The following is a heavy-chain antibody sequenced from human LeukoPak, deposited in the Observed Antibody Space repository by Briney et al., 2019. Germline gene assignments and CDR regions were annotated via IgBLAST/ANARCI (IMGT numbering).Heavy chain of an antibody. CDR2: ISAYNGNT. J-gene: IGHJ4*02. D-gene: IGHD3-3*01. CDR1: GGTFSSYA. V-gene: IGHV1-18*01. CDR3: ARVDTIFGVVDQIDY. Sequence: ASVKVSCKASGGTFSSYAISWVRQAPGQGLEWMGWISAYNGNTNYAQKLQGRVTMTTDTSTSTAYMELRSLRSDDTAVYYCARVDTIFGVVDQIDYWGQGTLVTVSS.